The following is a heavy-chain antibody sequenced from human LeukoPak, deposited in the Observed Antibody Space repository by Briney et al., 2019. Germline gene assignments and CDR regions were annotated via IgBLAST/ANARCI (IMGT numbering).Heavy chain of an antibody. CDR3: ARATVVSTRHFDY. V-gene: IGHV4-31*03. CDR1: GGSINNGGYY. J-gene: IGHJ4*02. Sequence: SQTLSLTCTVSGGSINNGGYYWSWIRQHPGKGLEWIGYIYYSGSTYYNPSLKSRVTISVDTSKNQFSLKLSSVTAADTAVYYCARATVVSTRHFDYWGQGTLVTVSS. CDR2: IYYSGST. D-gene: IGHD4-23*01.